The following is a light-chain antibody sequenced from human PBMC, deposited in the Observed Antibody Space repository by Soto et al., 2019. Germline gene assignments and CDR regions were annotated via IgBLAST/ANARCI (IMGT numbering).Light chain of an antibody. J-gene: IGLJ1*01. V-gene: IGLV1-40*01. Sequence: QSVLTQPPSVSGAPGQRVTISCTGSSSNIGAGYDVHWYQQLPGTDPKLLIYGNNNRPSRVPDRFSGSKSGTSASLAITGLQAEDEADYYCQSHDTSLSGSFVLGTGTKVTVL. CDR1: SSNIGAGYD. CDR3: QSHDTSLSGSFV. CDR2: GNN.